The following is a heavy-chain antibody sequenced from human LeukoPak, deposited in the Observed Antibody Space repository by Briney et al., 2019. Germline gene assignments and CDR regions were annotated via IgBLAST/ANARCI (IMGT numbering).Heavy chain of an antibody. V-gene: IGHV3-30*04. Sequence: RGSLRLSCAASGFTFSSYAMHWVRQAPGKGLEWVAVISYDGSNKYYADSVKGRFTISGDNSKNTLYLQVNSLRAEDTAVYYCARASGSYLYYFDYWGQGTLVTVSS. D-gene: IGHD1-26*01. CDR3: ARASGSYLYYFDY. CDR2: ISYDGSNK. CDR1: GFTFSSYA. J-gene: IGHJ4*02.